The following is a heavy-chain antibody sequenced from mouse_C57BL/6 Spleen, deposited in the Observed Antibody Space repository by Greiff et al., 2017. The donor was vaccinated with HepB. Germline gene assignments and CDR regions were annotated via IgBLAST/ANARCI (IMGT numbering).Heavy chain of an antibody. J-gene: IGHJ4*01. CDR1: GYTFTSYW. Sequence: QVQLKQPGAELVKPGASVKMSCKASGYTFTSYWITWVKQRPGQGLEWIGDIYPGSGSTNYNEKFKSKATLTVDTSSSTAYMQLSSLTSEDSAVYYCARGERAITTVVAHCYAMDYWGQGTSVTVSS. D-gene: IGHD1-1*01. CDR2: IYPGSGST. CDR3: ARGERAITTVVAHCYAMDY. V-gene: IGHV1-55*01.